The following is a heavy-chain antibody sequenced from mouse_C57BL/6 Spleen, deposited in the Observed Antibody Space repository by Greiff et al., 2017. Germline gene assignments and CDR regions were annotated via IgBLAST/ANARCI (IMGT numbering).Heavy chain of an antibody. CDR3: ARQDGYYDY. J-gene: IGHJ2*01. D-gene: IGHD2-3*01. V-gene: IGHV5-6*01. Sequence: EVNVVESGGDLVKPGGSLKLSCAASGFTFSSYGMSWVRQTPDKRLEWVATISSGGSYTYYPDSVKGRFTISRDNAKNTRYLQMSSLKSEDTAMYYCARQDGYYDYWGQGTTLPVSS. CDR2: ISSGGSYT. CDR1: GFTFSSYG.